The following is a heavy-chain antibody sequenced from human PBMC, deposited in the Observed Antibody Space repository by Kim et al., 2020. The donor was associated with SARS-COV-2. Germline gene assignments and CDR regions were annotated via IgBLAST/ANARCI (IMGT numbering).Heavy chain of an antibody. V-gene: IGHV4-31*03. CDR3: ARMSYDYLGGSSRYLFLDF. CDR1: GVSISTSDYY. CDR2: IYGSGST. J-gene: IGHJ4*02. D-gene: IGHD3-16*02. Sequence: SETLSLTCNVSGVSISTSDYYWSWIRQLPGKGLEWIGYIYGSGSTYYNPSLKSRLTISADTSKNQLSLRLSAVTAADTAVYFCARMSYDYLGGSSRYLFLDFWGQGTPVTVSS.